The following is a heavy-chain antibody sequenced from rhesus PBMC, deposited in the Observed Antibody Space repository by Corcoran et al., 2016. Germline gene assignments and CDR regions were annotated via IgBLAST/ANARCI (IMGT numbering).Heavy chain of an antibody. CDR3: ARVFCSSTYCSSASLDV. J-gene: IGHJ5-2*02. V-gene: IGHV4S7*01. Sequence: QVQLQESGPGLVKPSETLSLTCAVSGGSISGGYYWGWIRQHPGTGLAWIGNIYGNSASTYYNPSLKSRVTISKDTSKNQFSLKLSSVTAADTAVYYCARVFCSSTYCSSASLDVWGRGVLVTVSS. CDR2: IYGNSAST. CDR1: GGSISGGYY. D-gene: IGHD2-15*01.